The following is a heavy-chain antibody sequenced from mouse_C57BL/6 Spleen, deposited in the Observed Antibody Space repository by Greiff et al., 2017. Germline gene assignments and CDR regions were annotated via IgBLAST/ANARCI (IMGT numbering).Heavy chain of an antibody. CDR1: GFSLTSYG. J-gene: IGHJ3*01. Sequence: VTVVESGPGLVQPSQSLSITCTVSGFSLTSYGVHWVRQSPGKGLEWLGVIWSGGSTDYNAAFISRLSISKDNSKSQVFFKMNRLQADDTAIYYCARDYYYGSFAYWGQGTLVTVSA. CDR3: ARDYYYGSFAY. D-gene: IGHD1-1*01. V-gene: IGHV2-2*01. CDR2: IWSGGST.